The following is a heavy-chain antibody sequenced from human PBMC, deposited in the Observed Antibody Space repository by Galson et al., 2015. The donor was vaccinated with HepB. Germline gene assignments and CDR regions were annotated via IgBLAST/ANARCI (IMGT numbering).Heavy chain of an antibody. Sequence: LSLTCTVSGGSISSGDYYWSWIRQPPGRGLEWIGYIYYSGRTYYNPSLKSRLTISVDTSKNQFSLKLTSVTAADTAVYYCARVALSSYSSGWYYFDYWGQGTLVTVSS. V-gene: IGHV4-30-4*01. CDR3: ARVALSSYSSGWYYFDY. D-gene: IGHD6-13*01. CDR2: IYYSGRT. CDR1: GGSISSGDYY. J-gene: IGHJ4*02.